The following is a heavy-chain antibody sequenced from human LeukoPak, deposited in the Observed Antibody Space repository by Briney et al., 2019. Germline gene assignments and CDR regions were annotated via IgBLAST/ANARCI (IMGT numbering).Heavy chain of an antibody. V-gene: IGHV4-34*01. J-gene: IGHJ4*02. D-gene: IGHD3-9*01. Sequence: KPSETLSLTCAVYGGSFSGYYWSWIRQPPGKGLEWIGEINHSGSTNYNPSLKSRVTISVDTSKNQFSLKLSSVTAADTAVYYCARGRRYFDWSRYDFDYWGQGTLVTVSS. CDR2: INHSGST. CDR3: ARGRRYFDWSRYDFDY. CDR1: GGSFSGYY.